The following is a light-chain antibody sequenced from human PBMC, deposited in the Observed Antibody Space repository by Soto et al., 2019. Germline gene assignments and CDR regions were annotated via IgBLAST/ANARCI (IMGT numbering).Light chain of an antibody. V-gene: IGKV3-15*01. J-gene: IGKJ4*01. CDR3: QQYSNWPLT. CDR1: QTVYSN. CDR2: GAS. Sequence: EILMPQSPATLSVSPGEGASLSCRASQTVYSNLAWYQHKPGQAPRLLIYGASSRATGVPARFSGSGSGTEFTLTISSLQSEDCAVYYCQQYSNWPLTFGGGTKVDIK.